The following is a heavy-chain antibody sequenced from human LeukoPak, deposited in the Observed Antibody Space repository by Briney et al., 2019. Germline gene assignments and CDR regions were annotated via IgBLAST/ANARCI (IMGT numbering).Heavy chain of an antibody. Sequence: GRSLRLSCAASGVTFSSYVMHWVRQAPGKGLEWVALIWYDGSNKYYADSVKGRFTISRDNSKNTLYLQMNSLRAEDTAVYYCAKAGCTNGVCYPRGDYYYYYGMDVWGQGTTVTVSS. V-gene: IGHV3-33*06. D-gene: IGHD2-8*01. J-gene: IGHJ6*02. CDR3: AKAGCTNGVCYPRGDYYYYYGMDV. CDR1: GVTFSSYV. CDR2: IWYDGSNK.